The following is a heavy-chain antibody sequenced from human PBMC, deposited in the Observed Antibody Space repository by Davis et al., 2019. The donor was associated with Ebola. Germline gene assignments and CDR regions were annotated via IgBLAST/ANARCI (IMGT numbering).Heavy chain of an antibody. CDR2: INHSGST. J-gene: IGHJ4*02. Sequence: PSETLSLTCAVYGGSFSGYYWSWIRQPPGKGLEWIGEINHSGSTNYNPSLKSRVTISVDTSKNQFSLKLSSVTAADTAVYYCARSHGTMVRAAVDYWGQGTLVTVSS. D-gene: IGHD3-10*01. CDR3: ARSHGTMVRAAVDY. V-gene: IGHV4-34*01. CDR1: GGSFSGYY.